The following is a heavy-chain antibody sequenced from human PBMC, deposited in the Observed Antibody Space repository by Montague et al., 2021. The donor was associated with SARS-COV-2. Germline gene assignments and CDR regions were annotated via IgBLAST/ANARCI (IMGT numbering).Heavy chain of an antibody. CDR1: GGSISSSSYY. V-gene: IGHV4-39*01. CDR3: ARRPTRGITIFGVVTDYGMDV. J-gene: IGHJ6*02. Sequence: SETLSLTCTVSGGSISSSSYYWGWIRQPPGKGLEWIGYIYYSGSTYYNPSLKSRVTISVDTSKNQFFLKLSSVSAADTAVYYCARRPTRGITIFGVVTDYGMDVWGQGTTVTVSS. CDR2: IYYSGST. D-gene: IGHD3-3*01.